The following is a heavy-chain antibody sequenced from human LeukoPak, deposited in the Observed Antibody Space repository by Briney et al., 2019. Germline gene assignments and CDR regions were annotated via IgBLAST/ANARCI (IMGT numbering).Heavy chain of an antibody. CDR3: ARVPRGSGYYPDY. CDR1: GGSISSYY. V-gene: IGHV4-59*01. Sequence: SETLSLTCTVSGGSISSYYWSWIRQPPGKGLEWIGYIYYSGSTNYNPPLKSRVTISVDTSKNQFSLKLSSVTAADTAVYYCARVPRGSGYYPDYWGQGTLVTVSS. CDR2: IYYSGST. J-gene: IGHJ4*02. D-gene: IGHD3-22*01.